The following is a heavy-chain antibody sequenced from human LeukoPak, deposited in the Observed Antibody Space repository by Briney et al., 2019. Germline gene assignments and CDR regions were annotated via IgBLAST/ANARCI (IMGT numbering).Heavy chain of an antibody. CDR1: GGSLSSYY. V-gene: IGHV4-59*01. CDR2: IYYSGST. Sequence: PSETLSLTCTVSGGSLSSYYWSWIRQPPGKGLEWIGYIYYSGSTNYNPSLKSRVTISVDTSRNQFSLKLSSVTAADTAVYYCARSRGYNYGYNYWGQGTLVTVSS. D-gene: IGHD5-18*01. J-gene: IGHJ4*02. CDR3: ARSRGYNYGYNY.